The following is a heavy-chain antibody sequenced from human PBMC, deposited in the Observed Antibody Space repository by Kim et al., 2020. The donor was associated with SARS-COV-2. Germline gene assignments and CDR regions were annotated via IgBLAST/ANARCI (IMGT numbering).Heavy chain of an antibody. J-gene: IGHJ4*02. V-gene: IGHV3-11*06. Sequence: GGSLRLSCAASGFTFSDYYMSWIRQAPGKGLEWVAYIRSSRSDTNYADSVKGRFTISRDNAKNSLYLQMNSLRAEDTAVYYCARVRAGWELHFDSWGQGTLVTVSS. CDR3: ARVRAGWELHFDS. D-gene: IGHD1-26*01. CDR2: IRSSRSDT. CDR1: GFTFSDYY.